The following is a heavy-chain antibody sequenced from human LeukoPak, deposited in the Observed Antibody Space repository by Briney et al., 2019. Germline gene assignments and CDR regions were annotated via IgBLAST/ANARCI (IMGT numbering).Heavy chain of an antibody. Sequence: GRSLRLSCAASGFTFSSYAMHWVRQAPGKGLEWVAAISYDGSNKYSADSVKGRFTISRDNSKNTLYLQMNSLRAGDTAVYYCARAAYGSTWYSRYFDLWGRGTLVTVSS. CDR2: ISYDGSNK. D-gene: IGHD6-13*01. CDR1: GFTFSSYA. CDR3: ARAAYGSTWYSRYFDL. J-gene: IGHJ2*01. V-gene: IGHV3-30*04.